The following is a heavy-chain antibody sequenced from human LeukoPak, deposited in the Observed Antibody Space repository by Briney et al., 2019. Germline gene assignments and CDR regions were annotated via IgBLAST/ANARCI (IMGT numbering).Heavy chain of an antibody. D-gene: IGHD2-2*01. CDR2: IYTSGST. Sequence: SETLSLTCSVSGGSISGYYWSWIRQPAGKGLEWIGRIYTSGSTNYNPSLKSRVTMSVDTSKNQFSLKLSSVTAADTAVYYCARGHIVVVPAATRENYYYGMDVWGQGTTVTVSS. CDR3: ARGHIVVVPAATRENYYYGMDV. CDR1: GGSISGYY. J-gene: IGHJ6*02. V-gene: IGHV4-4*07.